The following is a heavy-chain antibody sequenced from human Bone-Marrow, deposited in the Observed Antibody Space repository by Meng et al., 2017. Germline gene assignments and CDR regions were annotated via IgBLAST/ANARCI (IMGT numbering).Heavy chain of an antibody. CDR3: ARLDDSSGYYSSDDAFDI. CDR2: ISYDGSNK. D-gene: IGHD3-22*01. CDR1: GFTFSSYA. J-gene: IGHJ3*02. Sequence: GESLKISCAASGFTFSSYAMHWVRQAPGKGLEWVAVISYDGSNKYYADSVKGRFTISRDNSKNTLYRQMNSLRSEDTAVYYCARLDDSSGYYSSDDAFDIWGQGTMVTVSS. V-gene: IGHV3-30*04.